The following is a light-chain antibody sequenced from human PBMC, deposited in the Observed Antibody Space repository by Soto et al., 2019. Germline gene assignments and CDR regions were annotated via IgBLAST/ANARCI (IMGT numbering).Light chain of an antibody. CDR2: GAS. V-gene: IGKV3-15*01. CDR3: QQYNNWPRT. CDR1: QSVSSN. J-gene: IGKJ1*01. Sequence: EIMVTQSPATLSVSPGERATLSCRASQSVSSNLAWYQQKPGQAPRLLIYGASTRETGIQARFSGSGSGTEFTLTISSLQSEDFAVYYCQQYNNWPRTFGQGTKV.